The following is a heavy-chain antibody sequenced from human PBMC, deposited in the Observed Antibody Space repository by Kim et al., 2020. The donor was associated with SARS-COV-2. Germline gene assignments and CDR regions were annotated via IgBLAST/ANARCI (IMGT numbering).Heavy chain of an antibody. D-gene: IGHD6-13*01. CDR2: INTNTGNP. CDR1: GYTFTSYA. Sequence: ASVKVSCKASGYTFTSYAMNWVRQAPGQGLEWMGWINTNTGNPTYAQGFTGRFVFTLDTSVRTAYLQITSLKAEDTAFYYCAREGGCSNGWNQATSWGQGTLVTVSS. CDR3: AREGGCSNGWNQATS. J-gene: IGHJ5*02. V-gene: IGHV7-4-1*02.